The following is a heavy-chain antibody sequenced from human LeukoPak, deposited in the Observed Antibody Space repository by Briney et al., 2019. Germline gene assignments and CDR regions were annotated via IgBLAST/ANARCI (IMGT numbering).Heavy chain of an antibody. CDR1: GFTFSGYW. D-gene: IGHD3-22*01. J-gene: IGHJ3*01. Sequence: GGSLRLSCAASGFTFSGYWMSWVRQVPGKGLEWVANIKQDGSEKYYVDSVKGRFTISRDNAKNSLYLQMNSLRAEDMAIYYCTRGIYYYDSSGYDAFDVWGQGTMVTVSS. CDR3: TRGIYYYDSSGYDAFDV. V-gene: IGHV3-7*01. CDR2: IKQDGSEK.